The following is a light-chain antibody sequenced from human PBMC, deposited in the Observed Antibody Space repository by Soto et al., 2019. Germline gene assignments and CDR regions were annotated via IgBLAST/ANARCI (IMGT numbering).Light chain of an antibody. Sequence: QSVLTQPCYLSVSPGQSITISCTGTSSDLDIYNYVSWYQQHPGKAPKLMIYQVTNRPSGVSNRFSGSRSGNTASLTISGPHAEDEVDYYCSSYKDSSNDVLGTGTKGNV. V-gene: IGLV2-14*01. CDR3: SSYKDSSNDV. J-gene: IGLJ1*01. CDR2: QVT. CDR1: SSDLDIYNY.